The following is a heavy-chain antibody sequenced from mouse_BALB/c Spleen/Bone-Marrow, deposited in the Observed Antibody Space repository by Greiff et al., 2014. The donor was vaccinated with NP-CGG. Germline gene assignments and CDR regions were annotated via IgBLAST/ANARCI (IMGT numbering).Heavy chain of an antibody. CDR2: IDPANGNT. V-gene: IGHV14-3*02. CDR1: GFNIKDTY. J-gene: IGHJ4*01. Sequence: EVQLQQSGAELVKPGASVKLSCTASGFNIKDTYMHWVKQRPEQGLEWIGRIDPANGNTKYDPKFQGKATITADTSSNIAYLQLSSLTSEDTAVYYCARSHYYGSYAMDYWGQGTSVTVSS. D-gene: IGHD1-2*01. CDR3: ARSHYYGSYAMDY.